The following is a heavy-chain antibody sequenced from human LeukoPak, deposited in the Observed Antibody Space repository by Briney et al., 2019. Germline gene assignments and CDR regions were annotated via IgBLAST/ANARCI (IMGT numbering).Heavy chain of an antibody. Sequence: SGTLSLTCAVYGGSFSGYYWSWIRQPPGKGLEWIGEINHSGSTNYNPSLKSRVAISVDTSKNQFSLKLSSVTAADTAVYYCARAPVYYYYYGMDVWGQGTTVTVSS. CDR1: GGSFSGYY. CDR2: INHSGST. J-gene: IGHJ6*02. CDR3: ARAPVYYYYYGMDV. V-gene: IGHV4-34*01.